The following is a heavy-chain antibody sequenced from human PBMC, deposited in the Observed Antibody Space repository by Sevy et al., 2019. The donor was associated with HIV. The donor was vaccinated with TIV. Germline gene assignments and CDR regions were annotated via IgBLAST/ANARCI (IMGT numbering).Heavy chain of an antibody. J-gene: IGHJ4*02. CDR3: ATTKDYYESSGYPFDY. CDR2: FDPEDGET. V-gene: IGHV1-24*01. Sequence: ASVKVSCKVYGYTLTQLSMNWVRQAPGKGLEWMGSFDPEDGETIYAQKFQGRVTMTEDRSTDTAYMDLSSLRSEDTAVYYCATTKDYYESSGYPFDYWGQGTLVTVSS. CDR1: GYTLTQLS. D-gene: IGHD3-22*01.